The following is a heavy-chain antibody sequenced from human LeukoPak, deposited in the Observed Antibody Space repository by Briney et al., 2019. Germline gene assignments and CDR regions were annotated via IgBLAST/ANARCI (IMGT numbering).Heavy chain of an antibody. J-gene: IGHJ4*02. CDR2: ISGSGGST. Sequence: GGSLRLSCAASGFTFSSYAMSWVRQAPGKGLEWVSAISGSGGSTYYADSVKGRFTISRDNSKNTLYLQMNSLRAEDTAAYYCAKEIPPQSIPAALLLEWLSSFDYWGQGTLVTVSS. CDR1: GFTFSSYA. V-gene: IGHV3-23*01. CDR3: AKEIPPQSIPAALLLEWLSSFDY. D-gene: IGHD3-3*01.